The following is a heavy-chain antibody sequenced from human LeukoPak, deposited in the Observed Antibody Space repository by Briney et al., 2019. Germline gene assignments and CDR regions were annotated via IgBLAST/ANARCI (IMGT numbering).Heavy chain of an antibody. D-gene: IGHD3-3*01. CDR2: ISGSGGST. J-gene: IGHJ4*02. Sequence: GGSLRLSCAASGFTFSNYVMNWVRQAPGKGLEWVSAISGSGGSTYYADSVKGRFTISRDNSKNTLFLQMNSLRAEDTAVYYCARDRAWNYFDYWGQGTLVTVSS. V-gene: IGHV3-23*01. CDR3: ARDRAWNYFDY. CDR1: GFTFSNYV.